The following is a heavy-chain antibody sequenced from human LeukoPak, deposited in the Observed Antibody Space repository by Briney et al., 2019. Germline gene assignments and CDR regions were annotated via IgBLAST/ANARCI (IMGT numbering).Heavy chain of an antibody. CDR2: INHSGST. CDR1: GGSFSGYY. D-gene: IGHD3-3*01. CDR3: ARRSYDFWSGYSYYMDV. Sequence: PSETLSLTCAVYGGSFSGYYWSWIRQPPGKGLEWIGEINHSGSTNYNPSLKSRVTISVDTSKNQFSLKLSSVTAADTAVYYCARRSYDFWSGYSYYMDVWGKGTTVTVSS. V-gene: IGHV4-34*01. J-gene: IGHJ6*03.